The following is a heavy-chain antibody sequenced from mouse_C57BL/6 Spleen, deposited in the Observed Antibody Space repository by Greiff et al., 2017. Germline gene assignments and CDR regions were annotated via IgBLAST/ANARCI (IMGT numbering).Heavy chain of an antibody. J-gene: IGHJ3*01. V-gene: IGHV5-9-1*02. Sequence: EVKVVESGEGLVKPGGSLKLSCAASGFTFSSYAMSWVRQTPEKRLEWVAYISSGGDYIYYADTVKGRFTISRDNARNTLYLQMSSLKSEDTAMYYCTREDGYYVGLAYWGQGTLVTVSA. CDR3: TREDGYYVGLAY. CDR1: GFTFSSYA. D-gene: IGHD2-3*01. CDR2: ISSGGDYI.